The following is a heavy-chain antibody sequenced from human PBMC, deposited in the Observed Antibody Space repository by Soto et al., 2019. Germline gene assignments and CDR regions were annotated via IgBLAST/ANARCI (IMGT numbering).Heavy chain of an antibody. J-gene: IGHJ6*03. V-gene: IGHV1-8*01. Sequence: ASVKVSCKASGYTFTSYEINWVRQATGQGLEWMGWMNPNSGNTGYAQKFQGRVTMTRNTSISTAYMELSSLRSEDTAVYYCARTMEYYYYMDVWGKGTTVTVSS. CDR1: GYTFTSYE. CDR3: ARTMEYYYYMDV. CDR2: MNPNSGNT. D-gene: IGHD3-3*01.